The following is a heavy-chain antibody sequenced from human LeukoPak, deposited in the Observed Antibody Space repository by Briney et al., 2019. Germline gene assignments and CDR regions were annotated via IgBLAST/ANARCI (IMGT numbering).Heavy chain of an antibody. J-gene: IGHJ4*02. CDR2: INHSGST. CDR1: GGSFSGYY. Sequence: PSETLSLTCAVYGGSFSGYYWSWIRQPPGKGVEWIGEINHSGSTNYNPSLKSRGTISVDTSKNQFSLKLSSVTAADTAVYYCARPPIHRYFDYWGQGTLVTVSS. CDR3: ARPPIHRYFDY. V-gene: IGHV4-34*01.